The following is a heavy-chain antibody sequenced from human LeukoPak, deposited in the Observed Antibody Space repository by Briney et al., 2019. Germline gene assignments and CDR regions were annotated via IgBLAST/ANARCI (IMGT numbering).Heavy chain of an antibody. CDR1: GFTFNNYA. CDR2: IKQDGSEK. J-gene: IGHJ3*02. V-gene: IGHV3-7*01. Sequence: GGSLRLSCAASGFTFNNYAVSWVRQAPGKGLEWVANIKQDGSEKYYVDSVKGRFTISRDNAKNSLYLQMNSLRAEDTAVYYCASYCSSTSCYLFAFDIWGQGTTVTVSS. D-gene: IGHD2-2*01. CDR3: ASYCSSTSCYLFAFDI.